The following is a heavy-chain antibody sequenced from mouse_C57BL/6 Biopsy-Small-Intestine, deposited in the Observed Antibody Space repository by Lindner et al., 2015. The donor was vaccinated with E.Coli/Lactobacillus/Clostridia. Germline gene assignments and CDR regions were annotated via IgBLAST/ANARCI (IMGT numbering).Heavy chain of an antibody. Sequence: VQLQESGGGLVKPGGSLKLSCAASGFTFSDYGMHWVRQAPEKGLEWVAYISSGSSTIYYADTVKGRLTISRDNAKNTLFLQMTSLRSEDTAMYYCARHTTVVSMDYWGQGTSVTVSS. V-gene: IGHV5-17*01. CDR2: ISSGSSTI. CDR3: ARHTTVVSMDY. D-gene: IGHD1-1*01. CDR1: GFTFSDYG. J-gene: IGHJ4*01.